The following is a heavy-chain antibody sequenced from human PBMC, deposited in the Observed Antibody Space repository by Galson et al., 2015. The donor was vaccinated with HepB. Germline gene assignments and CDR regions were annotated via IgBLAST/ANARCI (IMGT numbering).Heavy chain of an antibody. CDR2: ISGSGGST. D-gene: IGHD3-3*01. Sequence: SLRLSCAASGFTFSSYAMSWVRQAPGKGLEWVSAISGSGGSTYYADSVKGRFTISRDNSKNTLYLQMNSLRAEDTAVYYCAKDGSPKRYYDFWSGYYMGWFDPWGQGTLVTVSS. V-gene: IGHV3-23*01. CDR3: AKDGSPKRYYDFWSGYYMGWFDP. CDR1: GFTFSSYA. J-gene: IGHJ5*02.